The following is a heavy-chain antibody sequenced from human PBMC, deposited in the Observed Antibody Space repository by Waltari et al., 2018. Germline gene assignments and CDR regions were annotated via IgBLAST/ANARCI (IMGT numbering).Heavy chain of an antibody. CDR3: AKDRGYSSSSPGDYFDY. V-gene: IGHV3-23*01. CDR1: AFTFISYA. J-gene: IGHJ4*02. CDR2: ISGSGGST. Sequence: EVQLLESGGGLVQPGGSLRLSCAASAFTFISYALSWVRQAPGKGLEWVSAISGSGGSTYYADSVKGRFTISRDNSKNTLYLQMNSLRAEDTAVYYCAKDRGYSSSSPGDYFDYWGQGTLVTVSS. D-gene: IGHD6-6*01.